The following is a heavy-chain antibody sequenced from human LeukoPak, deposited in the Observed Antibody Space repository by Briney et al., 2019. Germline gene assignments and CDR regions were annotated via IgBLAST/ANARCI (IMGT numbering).Heavy chain of an antibody. CDR3: AKDPDYGDYVLGNYFDY. Sequence: GGSLKLSCAASGFTFSGSAMHWVRQASGKGLEWVGRIRSKANSYATAYAASVKGRFTISRDDSKNTLYLQMNSLRAEDTAVYYCAKDPDYGDYVLGNYFDYWGQGTLVTVSS. D-gene: IGHD4-17*01. J-gene: IGHJ4*02. CDR2: IRSKANSYAT. V-gene: IGHV3-73*01. CDR1: GFTFSGSA.